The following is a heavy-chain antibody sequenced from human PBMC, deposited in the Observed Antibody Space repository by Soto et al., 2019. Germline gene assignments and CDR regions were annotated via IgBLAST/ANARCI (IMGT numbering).Heavy chain of an antibody. CDR2: ISAYNGNT. Sequence: SVKASCRASGYIFTSCGISWVRQAPGQGLEWMGWISAYNGNTNYAQKLQGRVTMTTDTSTSTVYMELRSLRSDDTAVFYCARASSDGFDVWGQGTMVTVSS. V-gene: IGHV1-18*01. J-gene: IGHJ3*01. CDR1: GYIFTSCG. CDR3: ARASSDGFDV.